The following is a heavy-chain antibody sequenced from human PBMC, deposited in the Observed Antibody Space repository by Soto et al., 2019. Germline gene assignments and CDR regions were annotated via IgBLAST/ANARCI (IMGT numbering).Heavy chain of an antibody. CDR1: GYTFTNYG. Sequence: QVQLVQSGAEVKNPGASVKVSCKASGYTFTNYGISWVRQAPGQGLEWMGWISPYNGNTSYIQKLQGRVTMTTDTSTSRAYMELRSLISDDTAMYYCWRVHCSGGGCYFGDYWGQGTLFTVSS. CDR2: ISPYNGNT. CDR3: WRVHCSGGGCYFGDY. J-gene: IGHJ4*02. D-gene: IGHD2-15*01. V-gene: IGHV1-18*01.